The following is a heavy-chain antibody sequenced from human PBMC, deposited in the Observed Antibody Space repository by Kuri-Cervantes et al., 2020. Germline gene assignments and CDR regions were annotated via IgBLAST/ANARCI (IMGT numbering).Heavy chain of an antibody. J-gene: IGHJ2*01. V-gene: IGHV3-30*03. CDR2: ISYDGSNK. Sequence: SLKISCAASGFTFSSYGMHWVRQAPGKGLEWVAVISYDGSNKYYADSVKGRFTISRDNAKNSLYLQMNSLRAEDTAVYYCARDREGIAAADWYFDLWGRGTLVTVSS. CDR3: ARDREGIAAADWYFDL. CDR1: GFTFSSYG. D-gene: IGHD6-13*01.